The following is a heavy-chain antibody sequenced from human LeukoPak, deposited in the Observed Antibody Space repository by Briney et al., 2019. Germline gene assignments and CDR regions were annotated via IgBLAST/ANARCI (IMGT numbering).Heavy chain of an antibody. D-gene: IGHD2/OR15-2a*01. J-gene: IGHJ5*02. V-gene: IGHV3-23*01. CDR3: AKDRVSPGFNWFDP. Sequence: GGSLRLSCEASGFAFSNYAMNWVRQAPGKGLEWVSAITGRGDGRYYADSVRGRFTISRDNSKNTLYLQMNSLRAEDTAVYYCAKDRVSPGFNWFDPWGQGTLVTVSS. CDR2: ITGRGDGR. CDR1: GFAFSNYA.